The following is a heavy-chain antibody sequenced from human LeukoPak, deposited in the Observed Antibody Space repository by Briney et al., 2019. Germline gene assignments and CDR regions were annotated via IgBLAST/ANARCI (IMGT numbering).Heavy chain of an antibody. CDR2: IYHSGST. D-gene: IGHD1-26*01. J-gene: IGHJ5*02. V-gene: IGHV4-4*02. CDR1: GGSISSSNW. Sequence: PSGTLSLTCAVSGGSISSSNWWSWVRQPPGKGLEWIGEIYHSGSTNYNPSLKSRVTISVDKSKNQFSLKLSSVTAADTAVYYCARHVLGRWWELLYGFDPWGQGTLVTVSS. CDR3: ARHVLGRWWELLYGFDP.